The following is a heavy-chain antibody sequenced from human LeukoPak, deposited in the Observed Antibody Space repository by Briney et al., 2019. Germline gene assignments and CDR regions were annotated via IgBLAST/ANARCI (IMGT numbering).Heavy chain of an antibody. CDR3: AKDVVIVARVRLGYYYYGMDV. Sequence: PGRSLRLSCAASGFTFSSYGMHWVRQAPGKGLEWVAVISYDGSNKYYADSVKGRFTISRDNSKNTLYLQMNSLRAEDTAVYYCAKDVVIVARVRLGYYYYGMDVWGQGTTVTVSS. J-gene: IGHJ6*02. CDR1: GFTFSSYG. CDR2: ISYDGSNK. V-gene: IGHV3-30*18. D-gene: IGHD6-6*01.